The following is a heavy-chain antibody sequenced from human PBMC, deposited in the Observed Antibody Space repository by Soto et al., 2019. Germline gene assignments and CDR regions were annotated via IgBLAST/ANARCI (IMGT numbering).Heavy chain of an antibody. J-gene: IGHJ4*02. CDR2: INSDESNT. CDR3: TKGGTSTSYWGLFDY. Sequence: GGSLRLSCEASGFTFSSYWMHWVRQAPGGELEWVSRINSDESNTMYADSVKGRFTISRDNAKNTLYLHMDSLRADDKAVYYCTKGGTSTSYWGLFDYWGQGTLVTVSS. V-gene: IGHV3-74*03. CDR1: GFTFSSYW. D-gene: IGHD7-27*01.